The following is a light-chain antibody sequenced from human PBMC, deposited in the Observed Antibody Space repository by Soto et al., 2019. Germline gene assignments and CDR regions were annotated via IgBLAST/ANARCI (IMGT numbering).Light chain of an antibody. CDR2: GAS. CDR3: QQYNNWPPIT. CDR1: QSVSSSY. J-gene: IGKJ5*01. V-gene: IGKV3D-15*01. Sequence: VLALSPGTLSLSAGERATLSCRASQSVSSSYLAWYQQKPGQAPRLLIYGASSRATGIPDRFSGSGSGTEFTLTISSLQSEDFGVYYWQQYNNWPPITFGQGTRLEIK.